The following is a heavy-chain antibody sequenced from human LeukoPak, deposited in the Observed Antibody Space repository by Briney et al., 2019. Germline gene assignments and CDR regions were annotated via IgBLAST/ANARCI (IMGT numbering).Heavy chain of an antibody. CDR3: ARDGWNPFTVTTGYFDY. CDR1: GGTFSSYA. D-gene: IGHD4-17*01. CDR2: IIPIFGTA. Sequence: SVKVSCKASGGTFSSYAISWVRQAPGQGLDWMGGIIPIFGTANYAQKFQGRVTITTDESTSTAYMELSSLRSEDTAVYYCARDGWNPFTVTTGYFDYCGQGTLVTVSS. J-gene: IGHJ4*02. V-gene: IGHV1-69*05.